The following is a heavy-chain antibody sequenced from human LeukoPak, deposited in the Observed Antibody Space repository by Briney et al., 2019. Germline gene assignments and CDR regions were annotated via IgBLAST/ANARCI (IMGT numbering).Heavy chain of an antibody. CDR3: ARDTGDNDAFDI. J-gene: IGHJ3*02. V-gene: IGHV3-64*01. D-gene: IGHD3-10*01. Sequence: GGSLRLSCAASGFTFSSYAMHWVRQAPGKGLEYVSAISSNGGSTYYANSVKGRFTISRDNSKNTLYLQMGSLRAEDMAVYYCARDTGDNDAFDIWGQGTMVIVSS. CDR2: ISSNGGST. CDR1: GFTFSSYA.